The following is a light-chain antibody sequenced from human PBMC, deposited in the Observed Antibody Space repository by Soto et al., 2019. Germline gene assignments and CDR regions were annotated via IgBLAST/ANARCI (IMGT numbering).Light chain of an antibody. Sequence: IQLTPSPSSLSASVADRVTIPCPASQGISSYLAWYQEDPGKAPKLLIYAGSTLQSGVPSRFSGSGSGTDFTLTISSLQPEDFATYYCQQFNTYPITFGQGTRLEIK. J-gene: IGKJ5*01. V-gene: IGKV1-9*01. CDR2: AGS. CDR3: QQFNTYPIT. CDR1: QGISSY.